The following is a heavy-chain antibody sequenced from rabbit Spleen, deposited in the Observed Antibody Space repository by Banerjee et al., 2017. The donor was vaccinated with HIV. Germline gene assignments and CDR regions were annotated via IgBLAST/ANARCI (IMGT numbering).Heavy chain of an antibody. V-gene: IGHV1S47*01. D-gene: IGHD1-1*01. CDR1: GFDFSSYG. J-gene: IGHJ4*01. CDR3: VRGASSSGYYNL. CDR2: IDLFFGST. Sequence: QEQLVESGGGLVQPGGSLKLSCKASGFDFSSYGLSWVRQAPGKGLEWIGYIDLFFGSTYYASWVNGRFTISSHNAQNTLYLQLNSLTVADTATYFCVRGASSSGYYNLWGQGTLVTVS.